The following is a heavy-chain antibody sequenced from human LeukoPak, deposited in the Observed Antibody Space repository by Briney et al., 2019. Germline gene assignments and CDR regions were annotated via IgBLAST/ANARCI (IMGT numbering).Heavy chain of an antibody. CDR1: GYTFTSYY. D-gene: IGHD2-2*01. CDR3: ARPYCSSTSCSASFDY. Sequence: VASVKVSCKASGYTFTSYYMHWVRQAPGQGLEWMGIINPSGGSTSYAQKLQGRVTMTRDTSTSTVYMELSSLRSEDTAVYYCARPYCSSTSCSASFDYWGQGTLVTVSS. J-gene: IGHJ4*02. CDR2: INPSGGST. V-gene: IGHV1-46*01.